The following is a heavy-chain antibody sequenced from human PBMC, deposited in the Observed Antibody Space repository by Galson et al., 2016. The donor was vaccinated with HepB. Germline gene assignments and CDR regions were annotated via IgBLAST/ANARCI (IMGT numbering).Heavy chain of an antibody. CDR2: TYYSSKWYN. CDR3: ARDGRLKYYGMDV. J-gene: IGHJ6*02. D-gene: IGHD5/OR15-5a*01. V-gene: IGHV6-1*01. Sequence: CAISGDSVSRNNVAWYWIRQSPSRGLEWLGRTYYSSKWYNDYALSLKSRTSINADTSKNQIFLQLNSVTPDDTAVYYCARDGRLKYYGMDVWGQGTTVTVSS. CDR1: GDSVSRNNVA.